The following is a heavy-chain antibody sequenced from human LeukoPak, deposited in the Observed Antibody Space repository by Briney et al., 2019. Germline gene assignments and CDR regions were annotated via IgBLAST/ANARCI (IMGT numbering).Heavy chain of an antibody. Sequence: GESLKISCEGSGYSFTTYWIGWVRQMPGKGLEWTGIIYPGDSDIRYSPSFQGQVTISADKSISTAYLQWSSLKASDTAMYYCARHYYASGSYYNDYWGQGTLVTVSS. J-gene: IGHJ4*02. CDR3: ARHYYASGSYYNDY. D-gene: IGHD3-10*01. CDR1: GYSFTTYW. CDR2: IYPGDSDI. V-gene: IGHV5-51*01.